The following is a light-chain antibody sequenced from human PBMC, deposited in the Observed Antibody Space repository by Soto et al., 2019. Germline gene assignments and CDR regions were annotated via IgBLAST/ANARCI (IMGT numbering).Light chain of an antibody. CDR3: QQSYRTPIT. J-gene: IGKJ5*01. Sequence: DIQMTQSPSSLSASVGDRVTITCRASQSISSYLNGYQQKPGKAPKLLIYAASSLQSGVPSRFSGSGSGTDFTLTISSLQPEDFATYYCQQSYRTPITFGQGTRLEIK. V-gene: IGKV1-39*01. CDR1: QSISSY. CDR2: AAS.